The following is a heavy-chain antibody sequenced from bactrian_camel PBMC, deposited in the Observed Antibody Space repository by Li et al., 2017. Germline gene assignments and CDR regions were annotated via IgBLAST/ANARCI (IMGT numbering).Heavy chain of an antibody. CDR1: ETIYCK. D-gene: IGHD7*01. CDR2: INIGGREK. J-gene: IGHJ6*01. V-gene: IGHV3S31*01. CDR3: AAGARDMVVPIRLADFYY. Sequence: DVQLVESGGGSVQAGGSLTLSCVASETIYCKGWVRQAPGKGHEGVAVINIGGREKKIYDSVKGRFTISKDNAKNTLFLQMNSLKPEDTAMYYCAAGARDMVVPIRLADFYYWGQGTQVTVS.